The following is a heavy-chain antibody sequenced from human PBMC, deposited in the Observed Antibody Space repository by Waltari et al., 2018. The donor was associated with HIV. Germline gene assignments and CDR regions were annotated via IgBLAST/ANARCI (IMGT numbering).Heavy chain of an antibody. D-gene: IGHD4-17*01. V-gene: IGHV4-34*01. CDR2: ISHSGST. J-gene: IGHJ5*02. CDR1: GGSLSGYY. CDR3: ARGDFADLVDDYGDYVRPHSWFDP. Sequence: QVQLQQWGAGLLQPSETLSLTCAVYGGSLSGYYWTWLRPPPGKGLEWIGEISHSGSTDYNPSFKSRVTISIDTSKRQFSLRMTSVTAADTGLYFCARGDFADLVDDYGDYVRPHSWFDPWGQGTLVTV.